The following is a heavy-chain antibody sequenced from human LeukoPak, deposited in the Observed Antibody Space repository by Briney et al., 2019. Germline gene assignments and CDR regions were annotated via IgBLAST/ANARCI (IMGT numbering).Heavy chain of an antibody. V-gene: IGHV3-23*01. CDR1: GFTFSSYA. D-gene: IGHD5-12*01. J-gene: IGHJ6*03. Sequence: PGGSLRLSCAASGFTFSSYAMSWVRQAPGKGLEWVSAISGSGGSTYYADSVKGRFTISRDNSKNTLYLQMNRLRAEDTAVYYCAKDRIVATIYLNYYYIDVWGKGTTVTVSS. CDR3: AKDRIVATIYLNYYYIDV. CDR2: ISGSGGST.